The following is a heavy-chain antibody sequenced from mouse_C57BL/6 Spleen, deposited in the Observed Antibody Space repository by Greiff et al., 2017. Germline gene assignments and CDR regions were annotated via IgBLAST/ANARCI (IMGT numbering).Heavy chain of an antibody. CDR2: IDPGDGDT. Sequence: DVKLVESGAELVKPGASVKLSCTASGFNIKDYYMHWVKQSTDQGLEWIGRIDPGDGDTKYAPKFQGKATITADTSSNTAYLQLSSLTSEDTAVYYCARCGSYAYYYAMDYWGQGTSVTVSS. CDR1: GFNIKDYY. D-gene: IGHD1-1*02. CDR3: ARCGSYAYYYAMDY. V-gene: IGHV14-2*01. J-gene: IGHJ4*01.